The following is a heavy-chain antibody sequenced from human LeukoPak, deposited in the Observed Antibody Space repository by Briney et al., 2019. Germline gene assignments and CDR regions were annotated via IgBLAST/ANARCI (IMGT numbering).Heavy chain of an antibody. Sequence: SETLSLTCTVSGGSISSYYWSWIRQPPGKGLEWIGYIYYSGSTNYNPSLKSRVTISVDTSKNQFSLKLSSVTAADTAVYYCARTYYDILTGYIQDYWGQGTLVTVSS. CDR2: IYYSGST. V-gene: IGHV4-59*01. CDR1: GGSISSYY. CDR3: ARTYYDILTGYIQDY. D-gene: IGHD3-9*01. J-gene: IGHJ4*02.